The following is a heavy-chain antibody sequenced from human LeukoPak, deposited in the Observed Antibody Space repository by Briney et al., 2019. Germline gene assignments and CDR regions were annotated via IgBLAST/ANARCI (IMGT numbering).Heavy chain of an antibody. D-gene: IGHD3-10*01. J-gene: IGHJ1*01. V-gene: IGHV1-18*04. Sequence: ASVKVSCKASGYSFTSYSISWVRQAPGQGLEWMGWISAYNGNTNYAQKLQGRVTMTTDTSTSTAYMELRSLRSDDTAVYYCARGSPLLWFGEFHEYFQHWGQGTLVTVSS. CDR2: ISAYNGNT. CDR3: ARGSPLLWFGEFHEYFQH. CDR1: GYSFTSYS.